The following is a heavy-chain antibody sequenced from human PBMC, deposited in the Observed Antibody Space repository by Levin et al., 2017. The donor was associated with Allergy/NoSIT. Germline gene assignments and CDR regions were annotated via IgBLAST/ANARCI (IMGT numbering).Heavy chain of an antibody. J-gene: IGHJ3*02. CDR3: ASSLRTYYDILTGYSHDAFDI. CDR2: IYYSGST. CDR1: GGSISSYY. Sequence: PGGSLRLSCTVSGGSISSYYWSWIRQPPGKGLEWIGYIYYSGSTNYNPSLKSRVTISVDTSKNQFSLKLSSVTAADTAVYYCASSLRTYYDILTGYSHDAFDIWGQGTMVTVSS. V-gene: IGHV4-59*01. D-gene: IGHD3-9*01.